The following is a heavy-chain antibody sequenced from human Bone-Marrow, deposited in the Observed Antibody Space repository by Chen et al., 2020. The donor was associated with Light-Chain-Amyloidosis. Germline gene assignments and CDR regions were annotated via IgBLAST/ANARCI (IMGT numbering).Heavy chain of an antibody. Sequence: EVQVVVSGGGLVQPGGSLRLSCAASGFTFSNYEMNWVRQAPGEGLEWVSSVSTSGNTVAYADSVKDRFSISRDNAKKSVYLQMNSLRGEDTATYYCATRLVRGQGTLVTVSS. CDR1: GFTFSNYE. CDR2: VSTSGNTV. J-gene: IGHJ4*02. CDR3: ATRLV. D-gene: IGHD3-16*01. V-gene: IGHV3-48*03.